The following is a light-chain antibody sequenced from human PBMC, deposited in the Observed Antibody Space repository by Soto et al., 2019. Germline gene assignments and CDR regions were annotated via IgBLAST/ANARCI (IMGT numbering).Light chain of an antibody. V-gene: IGKV3D-20*02. CDR3: HQRNQ. CDR1: QTGSNSY. J-gene: IGKJ5*01. CDR2: DST. Sequence: IVLTQSPGTLSLSPGERATLSCRASQTGSNSYLAWYQQIPGQPPRLLIYDSTNRAAGIPARFSGSRSGTDFTLTISSVEPEDFAMYYCHQRNQFGQGTRLEI.